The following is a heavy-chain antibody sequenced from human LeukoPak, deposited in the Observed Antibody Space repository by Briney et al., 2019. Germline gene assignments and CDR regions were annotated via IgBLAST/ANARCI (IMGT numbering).Heavy chain of an antibody. D-gene: IGHD2-2*01. CDR2: INPNSRGT. V-gene: IGHV1-2*02. Sequence: ASVKVSCKASGYTFTGYYMHWVRQAPGQGLEWMGWINPNSRGTNYAQKFQGRVTMTRDTSISTAYMELSRLRSGDTAVYYCARDKGYCSSTSCLVLDYWGQGTLVTVSS. CDR3: ARDKGYCSSTSCLVLDY. CDR1: GYTFTGYY. J-gene: IGHJ4*02.